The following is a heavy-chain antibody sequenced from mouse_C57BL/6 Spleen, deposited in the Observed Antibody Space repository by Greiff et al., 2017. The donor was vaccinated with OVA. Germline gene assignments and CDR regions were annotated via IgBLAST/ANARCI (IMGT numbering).Heavy chain of an antibody. V-gene: IGHV1-85*01. D-gene: IGHD3-3*01. J-gene: IGHJ2*01. CDR2: IYPRDGST. Sequence: QVQLQQPGAELVKPGASVKMSCKASGYTFTSYDINWVKQRPGQGLEWIGWIYPRDGSTKYNEKFKGKATLTVDTSSSTAYMELHSLTSEDSAVYFCARGGDGYYFDYWGQGTTLTVSS. CDR1: GYTFTSYD. CDR3: ARGGDGYYFDY.